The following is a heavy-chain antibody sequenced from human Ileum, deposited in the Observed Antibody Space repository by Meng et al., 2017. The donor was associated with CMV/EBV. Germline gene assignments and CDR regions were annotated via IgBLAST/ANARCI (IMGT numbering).Heavy chain of an antibody. CDR1: GYIFTINY. V-gene: IGHV1-46*01. Sequence: QVQLVQSGAEVKKPGASVTVSCKASGYIFTINYMHWVRQAPGQGLEWMGRINPSGGGTAYAQKFQGRVTISTDTSTSTVYMDLSSLRSEDTAVYFCARGDYAFDYWGQGALVTVSS. J-gene: IGHJ4*02. CDR2: INPSGGGT. D-gene: IGHD4-17*01. CDR3: ARGDYAFDY.